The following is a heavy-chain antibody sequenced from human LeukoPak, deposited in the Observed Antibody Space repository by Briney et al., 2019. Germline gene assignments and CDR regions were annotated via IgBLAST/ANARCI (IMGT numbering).Heavy chain of an antibody. CDR3: ARDTRNLFDL. V-gene: IGHV3-48*03. CDR1: GFTFIGYE. J-gene: IGHJ4*02. Sequence: GGSLRLSCAASGFTFIGYEMNWVRQAPGKGLEWISYISSSAGTTYHADSVKGRFTISRDNAKNSLYLQMNSLKSEDTAVYYCARDTRNLFDLWGQGTLVTVSS. CDR2: ISSSAGTT.